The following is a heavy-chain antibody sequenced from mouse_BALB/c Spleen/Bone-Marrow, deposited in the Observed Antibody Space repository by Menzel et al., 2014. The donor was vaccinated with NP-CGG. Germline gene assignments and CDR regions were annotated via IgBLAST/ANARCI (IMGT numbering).Heavy chain of an antibody. CDR1: GFTFSSYG. V-gene: IGHV5-6-3*01. J-gene: IGHJ2*03. CDR3: ARVWYFDY. CDR2: INSNGGST. Sequence: EVKLEESGGGLVQPGGSLKLSCAASGFTFSSYGVSWVRQTPDKRLELVATINSNGGSTYYPDSVKGRFTISRDNAKNTLYLQMSSLKSEDTAMYYCARVWYFDYWGQGTSLTVSS.